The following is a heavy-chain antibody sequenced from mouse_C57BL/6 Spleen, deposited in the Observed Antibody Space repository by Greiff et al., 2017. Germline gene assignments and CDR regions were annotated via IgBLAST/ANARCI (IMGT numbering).Heavy chain of an antibody. CDR1: GYAFSSSW. V-gene: IGHV1-82*01. CDR2: IYPGDGDT. Sequence: VQLQQSGPELVKPGASVKISCKASGYAFSSSWMNWVKQRPGKGLEWIGRIYPGDGDTNYNGKFKGKATLTADKSSSTAYMQLSSLTSEDSAVFFCAGDLAWFAYWGQGTLVTVSA. D-gene: IGHD2-13*01. J-gene: IGHJ3*01. CDR3: AGDLAWFAY.